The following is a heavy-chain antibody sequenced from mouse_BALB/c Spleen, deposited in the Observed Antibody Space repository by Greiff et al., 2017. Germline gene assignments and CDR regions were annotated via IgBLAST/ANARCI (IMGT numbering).Heavy chain of an antibody. D-gene: IGHD2-14*01. CDR1: GFAFSSYD. V-gene: IGHV5-12-1*01. CDR3: ARLRYEAWFAY. CDR2: ISSGGGST. Sequence: DVHLVESGGGLVKPGGSLKLSCAASGFAFSSYDMSWVRQTPEKRLEWVAYISSGGGSTYYPDTVKGRFTISRDNAKNTLYLQMSSLKSEDTAMYYCARLRYEAWFAYWGQGTLVTVSA. J-gene: IGHJ3*01.